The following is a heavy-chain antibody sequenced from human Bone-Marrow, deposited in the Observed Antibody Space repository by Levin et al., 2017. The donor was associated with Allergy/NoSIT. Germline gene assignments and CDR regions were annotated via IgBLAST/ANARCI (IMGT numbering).Heavy chain of an antibody. CDR2: MFVGGAA. J-gene: IGHJ5*01. CDR1: GDSINNTHHY. D-gene: IGHD2/OR15-2a*01. CDR3: ARDETFNSWHVGWFDS. V-gene: IGHV4-61*02. Sequence: CTVSGDSINNTHHYWSWIRQPAGKGLEWIGRMFVGGAATYKRSLRSRVTISIDTSKNQFSLKLTSVTAADTAVYYCARDETFNSWHVGWFDSWGQGTLVTVSS.